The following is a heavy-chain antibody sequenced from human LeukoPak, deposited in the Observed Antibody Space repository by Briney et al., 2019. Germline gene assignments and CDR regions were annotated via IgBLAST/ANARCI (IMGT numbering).Heavy chain of an antibody. V-gene: IGHV4-59*01. CDR3: ARDKQPGDN. Sequence: SETLSLTCTVSGGSLSGYHWGWIRQPPEKGLEWIGYIFYSGDTTYNPSLKSRVTISIDTPKNQFSLKMTSATAADTAVYFCARDKQPGDNWGPRTLLTVSS. D-gene: IGHD7-27*01. CDR2: IFYSGDT. CDR1: GGSLSGYH. J-gene: IGHJ4*02.